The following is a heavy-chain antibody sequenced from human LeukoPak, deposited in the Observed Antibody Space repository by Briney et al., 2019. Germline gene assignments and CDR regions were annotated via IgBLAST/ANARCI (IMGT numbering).Heavy chain of an antibody. CDR2: INPNSGGT. J-gene: IGHJ6*02. CDR3: ARESPLQYYYYGMDV. V-gene: IGHV1-2*02. Sequence: ASVKVSCKASGYTFTGYYMHWVRQAPGQGLEWMGWINPNSGGTNYAQKFQGRVTMTRDTSISTAYIELSRLRSDDTAVYYCARESPLQYYYYGMDVWGQGTTVTVSS. CDR1: GYTFTGYY.